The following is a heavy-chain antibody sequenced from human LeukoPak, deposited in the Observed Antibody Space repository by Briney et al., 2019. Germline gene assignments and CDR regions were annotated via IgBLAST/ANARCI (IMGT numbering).Heavy chain of an antibody. V-gene: IGHV4-34*01. J-gene: IGHJ6*02. Sequence: SETLSLTCAVYGGSFSGYYWSWIRQPPGKGLEWIGEINHSGSTNYNPSLKSRVTISVDTSKNQFSLKLSSVTAADTAVYYCASAEGTGDPTPDVWGQGTTVTVSS. CDR3: ASAEGTGDPTPDV. CDR2: INHSGST. D-gene: IGHD3/OR15-3a*01. CDR1: GGSFSGYY.